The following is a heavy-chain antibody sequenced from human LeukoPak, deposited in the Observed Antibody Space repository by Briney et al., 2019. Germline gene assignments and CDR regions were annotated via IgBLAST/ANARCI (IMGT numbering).Heavy chain of an antibody. Sequence: GASLKISCQGSGFSFTSYWIGWVRQMPGKGLEWIGNIYPGDSDTIYSPSFQGQVIISADKSISTAYLQWSSLKASDTAMYYCARRITMVRGVIAYFDYWGQGTLVTVSS. CDR3: ARRITMVRGVIAYFDY. CDR1: GFSFTSYW. V-gene: IGHV5-51*01. D-gene: IGHD3-10*01. CDR2: IYPGDSDT. J-gene: IGHJ4*02.